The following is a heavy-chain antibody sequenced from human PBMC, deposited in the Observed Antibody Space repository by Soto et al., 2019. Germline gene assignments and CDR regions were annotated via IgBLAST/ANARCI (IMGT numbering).Heavy chain of an antibody. V-gene: IGHV3-15*01. CDR1: GFTFSNAW. J-gene: IGHJ4*02. CDR3: TTGRSSSWYNSPDDY. D-gene: IGHD6-13*01. Sequence: PGGSLRLSCAASGFTFSNAWMSWVRQAPGKGLEWVGRIKSKTDGGTTDYAAPVKGRFTISRDGSKNTLYLQMNSLKTEDTAVYYCTTGRSSSWYNSPDDYWGQGTLVTVSS. CDR2: IKSKTDGGTT.